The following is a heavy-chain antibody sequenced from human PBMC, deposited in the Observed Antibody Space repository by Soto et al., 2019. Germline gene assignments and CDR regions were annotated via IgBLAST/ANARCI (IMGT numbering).Heavy chain of an antibody. Sequence: SETLSLTCVVYGGSLTGYYWSWLHQPPGRGPERNGEINPTRSHKYNPSLMSRVTISVDSCKSRFSMKLRSVTAADTAVFYCARSREQWLVDAFDIWGQETMVTVSS. V-gene: IGHV4-34*01. D-gene: IGHD6-19*01. CDR3: ARSREQWLVDAFDI. CDR2: INPTRSH. J-gene: IGHJ3*02. CDR1: GGSLTGYY.